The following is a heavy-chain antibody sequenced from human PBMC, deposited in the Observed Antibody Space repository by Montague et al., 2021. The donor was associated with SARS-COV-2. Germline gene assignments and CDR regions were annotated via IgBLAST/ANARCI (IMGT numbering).Heavy chain of an antibody. V-gene: IGHV4-34*01. Sequence: SETLSLTCAISGGSFSNYYWSWIRQPPGKGLEWIGEVNQSGTTIYNPSVKSGVTISEDTSQNKFYLRLNSVTAADTAVYYCARGRRAVVVPGAGPAGRAFDVWGQGTMVTVSS. CDR2: VNQSGTT. CDR3: ARGRRAVVVPGAGPAGRAFDV. CDR1: GGSFSNYY. D-gene: IGHD2-2*01. J-gene: IGHJ3*01.